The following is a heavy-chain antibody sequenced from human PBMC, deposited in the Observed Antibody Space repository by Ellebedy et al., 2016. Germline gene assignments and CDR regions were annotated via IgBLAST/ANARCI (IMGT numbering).Heavy chain of an antibody. CDR3: ASVPYSNYDDWWFDP. V-gene: IGHV3-53*05. CDR2: IYSGGST. Sequence: GGSLRLSXAASGFTVSSNYMSWVRQAPGKGLEWVSVIYSGGSTYYADSVKGRFTISRDNSKNTLYLQMNSLRSEDTAVYYCASVPYSNYDDWWFDPWGQGTLVTVSS. J-gene: IGHJ5*02. D-gene: IGHD4-11*01. CDR1: GFTVSSNY.